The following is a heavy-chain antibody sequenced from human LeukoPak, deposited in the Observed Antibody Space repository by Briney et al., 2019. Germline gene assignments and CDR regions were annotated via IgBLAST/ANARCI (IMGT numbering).Heavy chain of an antibody. V-gene: IGHV4-4*02. CDR1: GGSISSSNW. CDR3: ARDPGTTVLEGYMDV. Sequence: SGTLSLTCAVSGGSISSSNWWSWVRQPPGKGLEWIGEIYHSGSTNYNPSLKSRVTISVDTSKNQFSLKLSSVTAADTAVYYCARDPGTTVLEGYMDVWGKGTTVTVSS. J-gene: IGHJ6*03. D-gene: IGHD4-17*01. CDR2: IYHSGST.